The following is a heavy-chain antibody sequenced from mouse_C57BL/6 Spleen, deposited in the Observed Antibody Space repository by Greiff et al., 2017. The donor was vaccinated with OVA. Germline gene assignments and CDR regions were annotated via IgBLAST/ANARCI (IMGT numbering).Heavy chain of an antibody. V-gene: IGHV10-1*01. D-gene: IGHD2-5*01. Sequence: EVKLQESGGGLVQPKGSLKLSCAASGFSFNTYAMNWVRQAPGKGLEWVARIRSKSNNYATYYADSVKDRFTISRDDSESMLYLQMNNLKTEDTAMYYCVRRSNYDYAMDYWGQGTSVTVSS. CDR3: VRRSNYDYAMDY. J-gene: IGHJ4*01. CDR2: IRSKSNNYAT. CDR1: GFSFNTYA.